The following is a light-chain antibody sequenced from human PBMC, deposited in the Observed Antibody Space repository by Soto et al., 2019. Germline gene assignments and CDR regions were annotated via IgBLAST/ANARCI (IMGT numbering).Light chain of an antibody. CDR3: MEGTPS. CDR1: QSLIYSNGKTY. CDR2: EVS. Sequence: VLLTQSPLTLPVTLGQPASISCRSSQSLIYSNGKTYLNWYQQRPGQVPRRIIYEVSNRGFGVPDRFSCSGSGSGTDYTLKISRVEAEDVGVYYCMEGTPSFGQVTKVEIK. V-gene: IGKV2-30*01. J-gene: IGKJ1*01.